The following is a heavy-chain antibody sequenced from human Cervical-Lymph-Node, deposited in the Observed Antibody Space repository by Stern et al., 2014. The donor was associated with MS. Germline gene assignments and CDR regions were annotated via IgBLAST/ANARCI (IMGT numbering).Heavy chain of an antibody. CDR3: ARHQGGIAAN. J-gene: IGHJ4*02. V-gene: IGHV1-69*01. CDR2: ISPMCGVA. CDR1: GGSFSSLD. Sequence: QVQLVQSGAEVKKPESSVKVSCKASGGSFSSLDLIWVRQAPGQRLEWLREISPMCGVANYAQNLQGRVTFTADESTSTAYMELSSLRSEDTAVYYCARHQGGIAANWGQGTLVTVSS. D-gene: IGHD6-13*01.